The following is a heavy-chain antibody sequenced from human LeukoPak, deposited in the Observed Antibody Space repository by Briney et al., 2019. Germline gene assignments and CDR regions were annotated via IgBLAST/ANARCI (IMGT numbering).Heavy chain of an antibody. V-gene: IGHV1-8*01. Sequence: ASVKVSCKASGYTFTSYDINWVRQATGQGLEWMGWMNPNSGNTGYAQKFQGRVTMTRNTSISTAYMELSSLRPEDTAVYYYARVSPRYAGYSPNWGQGTLVTVSS. D-gene: IGHD3-9*01. CDR1: GYTFTSYD. CDR2: MNPNSGNT. CDR3: ARVSPRYAGYSPN. J-gene: IGHJ4*02.